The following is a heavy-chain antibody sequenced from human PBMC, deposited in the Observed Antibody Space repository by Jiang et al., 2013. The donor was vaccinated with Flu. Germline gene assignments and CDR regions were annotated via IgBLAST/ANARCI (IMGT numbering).Heavy chain of an antibody. CDR3: ARRGIYCSGGSCYSGNWYFDL. V-gene: IGHV4-39*01. CDR1: GGSISSSSYY. J-gene: IGHJ2*01. D-gene: IGHD2-15*01. Sequence: GSGLVKPSETLSLTCTVSGGSISSSSYYWGWIRQPPGKGLEWIGSIYYSGSTYYNPSLKSRVTISVDTSKNQFSLKLSSVTAADTAVYYCARRGIYCSGGSCYSGNWYFDLWGRG. CDR2: IYYSGST.